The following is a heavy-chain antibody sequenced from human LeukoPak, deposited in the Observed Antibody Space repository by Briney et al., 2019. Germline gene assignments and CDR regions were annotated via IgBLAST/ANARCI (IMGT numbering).Heavy chain of an antibody. CDR3: ASGLVGGSFEY. J-gene: IGHJ4*02. CDR1: GFNFKTYG. Sequence: GGSLRLSCAASGFNFKTYGMHWVRQAPGKGLEWVAIIWYDGSNRFYADSVKGRFTISRDNSKSTLYLQMNSLRAEDTAVYFCASGLVGGSFEYWGQGTLVTVSP. V-gene: IGHV3-33*03. CDR2: IWYDGSNR. D-gene: IGHD3-10*01.